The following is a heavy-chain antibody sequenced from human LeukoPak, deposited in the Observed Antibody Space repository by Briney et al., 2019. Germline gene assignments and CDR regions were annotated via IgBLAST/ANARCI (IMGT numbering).Heavy chain of an antibody. D-gene: IGHD3-3*01. CDR3: AKGAQYDFWSGYTLEYFDV. Sequence: GGSLRLSCAASGFIFTNYAMSWVRQAPGKGLEWVSFISASGGSTHYADSVKGRFTISRDNSNNTLYLQINSLRAEDTAAYYCAKGAQYDFWSGYTLEYFDVWGKGTLVAVSS. CDR2: ISASGGST. V-gene: IGHV3-23*01. J-gene: IGHJ4*02. CDR1: GFIFTNYA.